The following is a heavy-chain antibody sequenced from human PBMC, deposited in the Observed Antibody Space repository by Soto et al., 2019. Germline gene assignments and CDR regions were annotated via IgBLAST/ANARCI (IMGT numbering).Heavy chain of an antibody. V-gene: IGHV3-48*02. CDR3: ARDLRAVGDTTPAVDY. D-gene: IGHD1-26*01. CDR2: ISSSSSTI. CDR1: GFTFSSYS. Sequence: EVQLVESGGGLVQPGGSLRLSCAASGFTFSSYSMNWVRQAPGKGLEWVSYISSSSSTIYYADSVKGRFTISRDNAKNSLYLQMNSLRDEDTAVYYCARDLRAVGDTTPAVDYWGQGTLVTVSS. J-gene: IGHJ4*02.